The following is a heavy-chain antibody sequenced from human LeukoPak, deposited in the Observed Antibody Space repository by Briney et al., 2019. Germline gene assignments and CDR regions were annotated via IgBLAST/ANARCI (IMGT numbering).Heavy chain of an antibody. Sequence: SETLSLTCAVSGVSISSSSYYWGWIRQSPGKGLEWIGSIYYSGRTFYSPTLKSRVTISVDTTKNQFSLKLGSVTAAHTAVYYCARTPYDSSGHYFDYWSQGTLVTVSS. V-gene: IGHV4-39*01. CDR1: GVSISSSSYY. J-gene: IGHJ4*02. CDR3: ARTPYDSSGHYFDY. D-gene: IGHD3-22*01. CDR2: IYYSGRT.